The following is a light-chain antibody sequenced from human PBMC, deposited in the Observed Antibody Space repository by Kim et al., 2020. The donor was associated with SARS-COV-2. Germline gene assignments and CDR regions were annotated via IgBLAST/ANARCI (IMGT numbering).Light chain of an antibody. CDR2: DVS. Sequence: QSITISCTGTSSDIGGYKYVSWYQQHPGKAPKLMIYDVSNRPSGVSNRFSGSKSGNAASLTISGLQAEDEADYYCSSYTSTSTLVVFGGGTKLTVL. CDR1: SSDIGGYKY. J-gene: IGLJ2*01. V-gene: IGLV2-14*03. CDR3: SSYTSTSTLVV.